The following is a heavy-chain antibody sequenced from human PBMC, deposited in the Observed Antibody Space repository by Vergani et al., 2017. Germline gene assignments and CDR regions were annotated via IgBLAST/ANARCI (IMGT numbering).Heavy chain of an antibody. J-gene: IGHJ4*02. V-gene: IGHV3-NL1*01. CDR3: ARPMTKWYYFDY. D-gene: IGHD2-8*01. CDR1: GFTFSSYG. Sequence: QVQLVESGGGVVQPGRSLRLSCAASGFTFSSYGMYWVRQAPGKGLEWVSVIYSGGSTYYADSVKGRFTISRDNSKNSLYLQMNSLRAEDTAVYYCARPMTKWYYFDYWGQGTLVTVSS. CDR2: IYSGGST.